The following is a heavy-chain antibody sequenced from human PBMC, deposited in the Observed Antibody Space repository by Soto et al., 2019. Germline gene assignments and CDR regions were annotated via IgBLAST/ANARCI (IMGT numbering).Heavy chain of an antibody. CDR2: INHSGST. V-gene: IGHV4-34*01. CDR1: GGSFSGYY. D-gene: IGHD3-10*01. CDR3: ASFYYGSGNNG. Sequence: SETLSLTCAVYGGSFSGYYWSWIRQPPGKGLEWIGEINHSGSTNYNPSLKSRVTISVDTSKNQFSLKLSSVTAADTAVYYCASFYYGSGNNGWGQGTTVTVSS. J-gene: IGHJ6*02.